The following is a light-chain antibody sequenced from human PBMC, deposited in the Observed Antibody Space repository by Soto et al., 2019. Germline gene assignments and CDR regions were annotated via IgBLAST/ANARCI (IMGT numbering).Light chain of an antibody. J-gene: IGKJ1*01. CDR3: QQDNNWPPWT. CDR1: QSVSSN. Sequence: EIVMTQSPATLSVSPGERATLSCRASQSVSSNLAWYQQKPGQAPRLLIYGASTRATGIPARFSGSGSGTEITLTISSRQAEDGAVYDCQQDNNWPPWTFGQGTKVEIK. CDR2: GAS. V-gene: IGKV3-15*01.